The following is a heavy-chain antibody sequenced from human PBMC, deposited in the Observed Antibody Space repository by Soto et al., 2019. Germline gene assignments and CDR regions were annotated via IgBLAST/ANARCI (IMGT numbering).Heavy chain of an antibody. J-gene: IGHJ5*02. CDR1: GGSISSGDYY. CDR2: IYYSGST. D-gene: IGHD2-2*01. Sequence: SETLSLTCTVSGGSISSGDYYWSWIRQPPGKGLEWIGYIYYSGSTYYNPSLKSRVTISVDTSKNQFSLRLSSVTAADTAVYYCARDGRRVPAAPGFDPWGQGTLVTVSS. V-gene: IGHV4-30-4*01. CDR3: ARDGRRVPAAPGFDP.